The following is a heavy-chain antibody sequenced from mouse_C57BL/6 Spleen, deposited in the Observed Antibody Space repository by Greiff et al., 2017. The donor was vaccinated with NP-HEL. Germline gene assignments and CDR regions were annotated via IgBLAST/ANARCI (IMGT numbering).Heavy chain of an antibody. CDR3: ARLQATLDY. Sequence: EVQLQESGGDLVKPGGSLKLSCAASGFTFSSYGMSWVRQTPDKRLEWVATISSGGSYTYYPDSVKGRFTISRDNAKNTLYLQMSSLKSEDTAMYYCARLQATLDYWGQGTTLTVSS. J-gene: IGHJ2*01. CDR1: GFTFSSYG. CDR2: ISSGGSYT. V-gene: IGHV5-6*01. D-gene: IGHD3-2*02.